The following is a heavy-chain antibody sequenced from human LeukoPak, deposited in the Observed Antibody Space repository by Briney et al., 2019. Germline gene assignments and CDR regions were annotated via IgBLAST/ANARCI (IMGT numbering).Heavy chain of an antibody. Sequence: ASVKVSCTASGYTFTSYGISWVRQAPGQGLEWMGWISAYNGNTNYAQKLQGRVTMTTDTSTSTAYMELRSLRSDDTAVYYCARDRPDYYDSSGYYALRYWGQGTLVTVSS. CDR2: ISAYNGNT. CDR1: GYTFTSYG. CDR3: ARDRPDYYDSSGYYALRY. V-gene: IGHV1-18*01. D-gene: IGHD3-22*01. J-gene: IGHJ4*02.